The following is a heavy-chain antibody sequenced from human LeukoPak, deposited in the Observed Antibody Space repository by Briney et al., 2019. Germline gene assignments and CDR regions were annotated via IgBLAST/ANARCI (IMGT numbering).Heavy chain of an antibody. CDR3: ARAPGPYYDSSGYYLHSEYFQH. J-gene: IGHJ1*01. CDR1: GYTFTSYY. V-gene: IGHV1-46*01. CDR2: INPSGGST. Sequence: ASVKVSCKASGYTFTSYYMHWVRQAPGQGLEWMGIINPSGGSTSYAQKFQGRVTMTRDTSTSTVYMELSSLRSEDTAVYYCARAPGPYYDSSGYYLHSEYFQHWGQGTLVTVSS. D-gene: IGHD3-22*01.